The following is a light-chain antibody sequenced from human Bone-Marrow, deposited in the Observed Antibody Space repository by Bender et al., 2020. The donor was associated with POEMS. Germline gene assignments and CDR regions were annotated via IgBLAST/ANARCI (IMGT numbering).Light chain of an antibody. Sequence: SYDLTQPPSVSVSPGQTASITCSGDKLGNKFACWYQQKPGQSLVLVIYQDTKRPSGIPERFSGSNSGNTATLTISGTQAMDEADYYCQAWDTYSVIFGGGTKLTVL. J-gene: IGLJ2*01. CDR3: QAWDTYSVI. CDR1: KLGNKF. CDR2: QDT. V-gene: IGLV3-1*01.